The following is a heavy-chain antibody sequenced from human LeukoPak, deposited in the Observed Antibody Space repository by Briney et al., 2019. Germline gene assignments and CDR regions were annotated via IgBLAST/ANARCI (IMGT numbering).Heavy chain of an antibody. CDR1: GGSISSSNW. CDR2: IYYSGST. D-gene: IGHD7-27*01. J-gene: IGHJ3*02. Sequence: SGTLSLTCAVSGGSISSSNWWSWVRQPPGKGLEWIGYIYYSGSTNYNPSLKSRVTISVDTSKNQFSLKLSSVTAADTAVYYCGGGETPEAFDIWGQGTMVTVSS. CDR3: GGGETPEAFDI. V-gene: IGHV4-4*02.